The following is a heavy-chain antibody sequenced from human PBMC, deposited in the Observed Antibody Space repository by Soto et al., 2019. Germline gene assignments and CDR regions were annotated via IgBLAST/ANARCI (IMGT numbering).Heavy chain of an antibody. CDR3: ARDNNPTKIFEDYDKNV. CDR2: MTRSGDTI. D-gene: IGHD3-3*01. V-gene: IGHV3-48*03. Sequence: EEQLVESGGGLVQPGGSLTLSCAASGFTFSVFHMNWVRQAPGKGLEWVSDMTRSGDTIYYSDSVKGRFTISRDNAKNSLKLQMNNVKAEDTAVYYCARDNNPTKIFEDYDKNVWGQGKTVIV. J-gene: IGHJ6*02. CDR1: GFTFSVFH.